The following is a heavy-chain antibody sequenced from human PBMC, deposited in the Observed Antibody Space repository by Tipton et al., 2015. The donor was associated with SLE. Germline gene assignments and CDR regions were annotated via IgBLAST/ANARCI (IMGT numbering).Heavy chain of an antibody. D-gene: IGHD3-22*01. CDR2: INSDGSST. CDR1: GFTFSSYW. V-gene: IGHV3-74*01. CDR3: ARGWLFPEYFQH. Sequence: SLRLSCAASGFTFSSYWMHWVRQAPGKGLVRVSRINSDGSSTSYADSVKGRFTISRDNAKNTLYLQMNSLRAEDTAVYYCARGWLFPEYFQHWGQGTLVTVSS. J-gene: IGHJ1*01.